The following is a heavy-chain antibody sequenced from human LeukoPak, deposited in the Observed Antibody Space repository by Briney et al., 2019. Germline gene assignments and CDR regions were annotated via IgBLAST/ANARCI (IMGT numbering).Heavy chain of an antibody. CDR1: GGSFGGYY. Sequence: SETLSLTCAVSGGSFGGYYWSWIRHPPGKGLEWIGEINHSGSTNYNPSLKSRVTISVDTSKNQFSLKLSSVTAADTAVYYCARLRLLRCSGGSCYPRGFDYWGQGTLVTVSS. V-gene: IGHV4-34*01. J-gene: IGHJ4*02. D-gene: IGHD2-15*01. CDR3: ARLRLLRCSGGSCYPRGFDY. CDR2: INHSGST.